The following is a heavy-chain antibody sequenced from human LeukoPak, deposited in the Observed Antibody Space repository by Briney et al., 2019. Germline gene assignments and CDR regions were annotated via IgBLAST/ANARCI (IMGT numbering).Heavy chain of an antibody. CDR2: INHSGST. CDR1: GASFSGYY. Sequence: SETLSLTCAVDGASFSGYYWRWIRQPPGEGLEWIGEINHSGSTNYNPSLKCRVTISVDTSKNQFSLKLSSVTAADTAVYYCARGRLQYCGGDCYPFDHWGQGTLVTVSS. J-gene: IGHJ5*02. CDR3: ARGRLQYCGGDCYPFDH. V-gene: IGHV4-34*01. D-gene: IGHD2-21*02.